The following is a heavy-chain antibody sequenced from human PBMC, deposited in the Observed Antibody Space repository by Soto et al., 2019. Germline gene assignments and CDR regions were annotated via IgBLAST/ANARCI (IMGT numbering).Heavy chain of an antibody. V-gene: IGHV3-23*01. D-gene: IGHD2-15*01. CDR3: AKGWADIVVVVAATLGAALDI. J-gene: IGHJ3*02. CDR2: ISASGGRT. CDR1: GFTFSSYA. Sequence: GGSLRLSCAASGFTFSSYAMSWVRQAPGKRLEWVSAISASGGRTYHADSVRGRFTISRDNSKNTLYLQMNSLRAEDTAVYYCAKGWADIVVVVAATLGAALDIWGQGTMATVSS.